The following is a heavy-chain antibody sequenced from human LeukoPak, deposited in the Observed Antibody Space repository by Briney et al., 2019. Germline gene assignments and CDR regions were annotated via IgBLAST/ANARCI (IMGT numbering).Heavy chain of an antibody. D-gene: IGHD2-21*02. Sequence: ASVKVSCKASGYTFTSYYMDWVRQAPGQGLEWMGIINPSGGSTSYAQKFQGRVTMTRDTSTSTVYMDLSSLRSEDTAVYYCARAGSDYCGGDCPKFDYWGQGTLVTVSS. J-gene: IGHJ4*02. V-gene: IGHV1-46*01. CDR2: INPSGGST. CDR1: GYTFTSYY. CDR3: ARAGSDYCGGDCPKFDY.